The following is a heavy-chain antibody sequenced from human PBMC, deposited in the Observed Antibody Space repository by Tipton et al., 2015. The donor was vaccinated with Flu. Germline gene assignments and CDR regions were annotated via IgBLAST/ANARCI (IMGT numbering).Heavy chain of an antibody. CDR1: GDSMNSFY. Sequence: TLSLTCTVSGDSMNSFYWSWIRQPAGKGLEWIGRIYTSGSTNYNPSLKSRVTMSVDTSKNQVSLKLRSVTAADTAVYYCARCRSGYCDWFDPWGQGTLVTVSS. D-gene: IGHD3-22*01. J-gene: IGHJ5*02. CDR3: ARCRSGYCDWFDP. CDR2: IYTSGST. V-gene: IGHV4-4*07.